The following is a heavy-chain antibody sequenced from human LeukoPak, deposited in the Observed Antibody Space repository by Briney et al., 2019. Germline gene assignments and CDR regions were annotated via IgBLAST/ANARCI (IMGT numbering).Heavy chain of an antibody. D-gene: IGHD3-22*01. CDR3: GSFGSGYYYIDY. CDR2: ISGSGGST. CDR1: GFTFSSYT. J-gene: IGHJ4*02. Sequence: GGSLRLSCAASGFTFSSYTMHWIRQAPGKGLEWVSAISGSGGSTYYADSVKGRFTISRDNSKNTLYLQMNSLRAEDTAVYYCGSFGSGYYYIDYWGQGTLVTVSS. V-gene: IGHV3-23*01.